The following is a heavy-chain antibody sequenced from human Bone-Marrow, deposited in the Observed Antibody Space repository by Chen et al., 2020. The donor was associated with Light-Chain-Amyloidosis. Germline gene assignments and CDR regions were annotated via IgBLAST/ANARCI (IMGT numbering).Heavy chain of an antibody. CDR3: ARGNYYDSSGYYSSWFDP. V-gene: IGHV4-34*01. Sequence: QVQLQQWGAGLLKPSETLSLTCAVYGGSFSGYYWSWIRQPPGKGLEWIGEINHSGSTNYNPSLKSRVTISVDTSKNQFSLKLSSVTAAETAVYYCARGNYYDSSGYYSSWFDPWGQGTLVTVSS. CDR2: INHSGST. J-gene: IGHJ5*02. D-gene: IGHD3-22*01. CDR1: GGSFSGYY.